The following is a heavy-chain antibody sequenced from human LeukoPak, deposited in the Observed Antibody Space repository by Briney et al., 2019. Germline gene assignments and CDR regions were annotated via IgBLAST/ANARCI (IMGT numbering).Heavy chain of an antibody. J-gene: IGHJ5*02. CDR1: GGSISSYY. D-gene: IGHD4-17*01. CDR3: AREAYGDYDWFDP. Sequence: SETLSLTCTVSGGSISSYYWSWIRQPPGKGLEWIGSIYYSGSTYYNPSLKSRVTISVDTSKNQFSLKLSSVTAADTAVYYCAREAYGDYDWFDPWGQGTLVTVSS. CDR2: IYYSGST. V-gene: IGHV4-39*07.